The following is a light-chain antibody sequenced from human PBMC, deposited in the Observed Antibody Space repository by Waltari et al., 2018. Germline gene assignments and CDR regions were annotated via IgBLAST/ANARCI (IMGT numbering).Light chain of an antibody. CDR3: CSYAGSSTVV. CDR1: SSDVGGYHL. V-gene: IGLV2-23*01. Sequence: QSALTQHASVSGSPGQSITISCTGTSSDVGGYHLVSWYQQHPGKAPKLMIYEGSKRPSGVSNRFSGSKSGNKASLTISGLQAEDEADYYCCSYAGSSTVVFGGGTKLTVL. J-gene: IGLJ2*01. CDR2: EGS.